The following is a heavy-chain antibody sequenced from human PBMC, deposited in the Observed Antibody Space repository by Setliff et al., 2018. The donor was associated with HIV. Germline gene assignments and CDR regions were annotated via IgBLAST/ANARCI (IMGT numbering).Heavy chain of an antibody. CDR2: IWYDGSNK. CDR1: GFTFSSYG. Sequence: SGGSLRLSCAASGFTFSSYGMHWVRQAPGKGLEWVAVIWYDGSNKYYTDSVKGRFTISRDKSKNTLYLQMNRLRAEDTAVYYCARGVEFWSAYLDYWGQGTLVTVSS. CDR3: ARGVEFWSAYLDY. J-gene: IGHJ4*02. D-gene: IGHD3-3*01. V-gene: IGHV3-33*08.